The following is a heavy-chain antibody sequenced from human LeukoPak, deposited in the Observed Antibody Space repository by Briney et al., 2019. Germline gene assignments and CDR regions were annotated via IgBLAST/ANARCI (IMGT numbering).Heavy chain of an antibody. Sequence: NPSETLSLTCTVSGGSISSSSYYWGWIRQPPGKGLEWIGSIYYSGSTYYNPSLKSRVTISVDTSKNQFSLKLSSVTAADTAVYYCARHGMGYYGSGKIDYWGQGTLVTVSS. CDR3: ARHGMGYYGSGKIDY. D-gene: IGHD3-10*01. J-gene: IGHJ4*02. CDR1: GGSISSSSYY. V-gene: IGHV4-39*01. CDR2: IYYSGST.